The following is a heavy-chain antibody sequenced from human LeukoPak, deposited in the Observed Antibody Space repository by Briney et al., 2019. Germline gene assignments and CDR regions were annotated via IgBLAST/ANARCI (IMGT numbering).Heavy chain of an antibody. V-gene: IGHV3-21*01. CDR2: ISSSSSYI. J-gene: IGHJ4*02. Sequence: GGSLRLSCAASGFTFSSYSMNWVRQAPGKGLEWVSSISSSSSYIYYADSVKGRFTISRDNAKNSVYLQMNSLRAEDTAVYYCAREYCSSTSCYYFDYWGQGTLVTVSS. D-gene: IGHD2-2*01. CDR3: AREYCSSTSCYYFDY. CDR1: GFTFSSYS.